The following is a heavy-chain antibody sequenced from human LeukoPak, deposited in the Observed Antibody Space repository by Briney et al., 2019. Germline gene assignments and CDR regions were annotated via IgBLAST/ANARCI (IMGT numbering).Heavy chain of an antibody. D-gene: IGHD6-13*01. J-gene: IGHJ4*02. CDR3: AKLARGGSSWYYFDY. CDR1: GFTFSSYA. CDR2: ISGSGGST. V-gene: IGHV3-23*01. Sequence: TGGSLRLSCAASGFTFSSYAMSWVRQAPGKGLEWVSAISGSGGSTYYADSVKGPFTISRDNSKNTLYLQMNSLRAEDTAVYYCAKLARGGSSWYYFDYWGQGTLVTVSS.